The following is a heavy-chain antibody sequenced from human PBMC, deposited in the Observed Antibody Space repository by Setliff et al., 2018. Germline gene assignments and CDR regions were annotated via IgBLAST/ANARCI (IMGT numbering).Heavy chain of an antibody. Sequence: PGESLTISCAASGFTFSSYSMNWVRQAPGKGLEWVSYISSSSSTIYYADSVKGRFTISRDNAKNSLYLQMNSLRAEDTAVYYCARVYSGYDPNHYFDYWGQGTLVTVSS. V-gene: IGHV3-48*01. CDR3: ARVYSGYDPNHYFDY. CDR2: ISSSSSTI. J-gene: IGHJ4*02. CDR1: GFTFSSYS. D-gene: IGHD5-12*01.